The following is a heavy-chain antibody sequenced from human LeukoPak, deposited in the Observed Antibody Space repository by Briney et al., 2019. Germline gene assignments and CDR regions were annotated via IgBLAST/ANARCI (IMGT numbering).Heavy chain of an antibody. V-gene: IGHV4-59*01. CDR3: AREIWQQHLLAGFDP. D-gene: IGHD6-13*01. CDR2: IYYSGST. CDR1: GGSISSYY. J-gene: IGHJ5*02. Sequence: PSETLSPTCTVSGGSISSYYWSWIRQPPGKGLEWIGYIYYSGSTNYNPSLKSRVTISVDTSKNQFSLKLSSVTAADTAVYYCAREIWQQHLLAGFDPWGQGTLVTVSS.